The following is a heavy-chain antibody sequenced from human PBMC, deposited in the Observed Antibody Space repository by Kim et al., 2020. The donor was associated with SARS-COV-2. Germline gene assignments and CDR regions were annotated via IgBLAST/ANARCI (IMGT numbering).Heavy chain of an antibody. CDR3: ARDLYDSSAHEGY. Sequence: GGSLRLSCAASGFTFSSYGMHWVRQAPGKGLEWVAVIWYDGSNKYYADSVKGRFTISRDNSKNTLYLQMNSLRAEDTAVYYCARDLYDSSAHEGYWGQGTLVTVSS. CDR1: GFTFSSYG. D-gene: IGHD3-22*01. J-gene: IGHJ4*02. V-gene: IGHV3-33*01. CDR2: IWYDGSNK.